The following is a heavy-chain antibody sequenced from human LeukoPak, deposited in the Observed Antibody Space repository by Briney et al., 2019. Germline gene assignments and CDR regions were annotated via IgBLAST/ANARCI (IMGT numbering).Heavy chain of an antibody. CDR3: ARATYDSSGITTCWFDP. CDR2: IYYSGST. Sequence: SETLSLTCTVSGGSISSYYWSWIRQPPGKGLEWIGYIYYSGSTNYNPSLKSRVTISVDTSKNQFSLKLSSVTAADTAVYYCARATYDSSGITTCWFDPWGQGTLVTVSS. J-gene: IGHJ5*02. D-gene: IGHD3-22*01. V-gene: IGHV4-59*01. CDR1: GGSISSYY.